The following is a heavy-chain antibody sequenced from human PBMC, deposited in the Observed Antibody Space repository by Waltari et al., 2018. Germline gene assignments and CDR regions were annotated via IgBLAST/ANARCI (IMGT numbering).Heavy chain of an antibody. CDR3: ATVIGAGSYYLDDAFDI. J-gene: IGHJ3*02. D-gene: IGHD1-26*01. V-gene: IGHV1-24*01. CDR1: GYTLTELS. Sequence: QVQLVQSGAEVKKPGASVKVSCKVSGYTLTELSMHWVRQAPGKGLEWMGGFDPEEGETIYAQKFQGRVTMTEDTSTDTAYMELSSLRSEDTAVYYCATVIGAGSYYLDDAFDIWGQGTMVTVSS. CDR2: FDPEEGET.